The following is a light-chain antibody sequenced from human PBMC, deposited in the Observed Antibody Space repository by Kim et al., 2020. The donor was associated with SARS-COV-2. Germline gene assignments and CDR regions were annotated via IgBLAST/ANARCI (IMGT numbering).Light chain of an antibody. CDR3: NSRDTNDIVL. CDR2: CKN. J-gene: IGLJ2*01. V-gene: IGLV3-19*01. Sequence: VALVQPVRITCHGDRLRSYYATGQQPKPGPAPILLLYCKNNRPSGIPARFSGSSSGNTASLTITGTQAGDEADYYCNSRDTNDIVLFGGGTQLTVL. CDR1: RLRSYY.